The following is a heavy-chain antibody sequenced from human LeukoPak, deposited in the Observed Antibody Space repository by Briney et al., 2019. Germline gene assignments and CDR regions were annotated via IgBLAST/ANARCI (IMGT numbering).Heavy chain of an antibody. CDR2: IQQDGSEK. CDR1: GFTFSNYW. D-gene: IGHD3-16*01. CDR3: ARDVGDYVWGSCPSFFDY. V-gene: IGHV3-7*01. J-gene: IGHJ4*02. Sequence: TGGSLRLSCVVSGFTFSNYWMTWVRQAPGKGLEWVANIQQDGSEKYYVDSVKGRFTIFRDNAKNSVYLQMNSLRAEDTAVYYCARDVGDYVWGSCPSFFDYWGQGTLVTVSS.